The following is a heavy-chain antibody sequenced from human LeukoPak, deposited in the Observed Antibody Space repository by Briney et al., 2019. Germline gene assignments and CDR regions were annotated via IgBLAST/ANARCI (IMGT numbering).Heavy chain of an antibody. Sequence: SETLSLTCAVSGGSISSGGYSWSWIRQPPGKGLEWIGYIYHSGSTYYNRSLKSRVTISVDRSKNQFSLKLSSVTAADTAVYYCARGGYSGYDDAFDIWGQGTMVTVSS. J-gene: IGHJ3*02. V-gene: IGHV4-30-2*01. CDR2: IYHSGST. CDR3: ARGGYSGYDDAFDI. CDR1: GGSISSGGYS. D-gene: IGHD5-12*01.